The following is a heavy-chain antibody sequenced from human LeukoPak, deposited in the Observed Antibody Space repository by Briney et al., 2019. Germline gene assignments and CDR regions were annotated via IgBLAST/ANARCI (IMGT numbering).Heavy chain of an antibody. V-gene: IGHV4-61*08. J-gene: IGHJ4*02. CDR1: GVSVGSAGYY. CDR2: VYYSGNS. CDR3: ARSQSQSGSYRYYFAY. Sequence: SETPSLTCSVSGVSVGSAGYYWTWIRQPPGKGLEWIGYVYYSGNSNYNPILKSRVTMSLDPSNNQFSLKLSSVTAADTAVYYCARSQSQSGSYRYYFAYWGQGTLVAVSS. D-gene: IGHD3-16*02.